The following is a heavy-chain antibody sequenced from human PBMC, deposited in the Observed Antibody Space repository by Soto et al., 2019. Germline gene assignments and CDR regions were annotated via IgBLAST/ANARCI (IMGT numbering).Heavy chain of an antibody. CDR2: IIPIFGTA. J-gene: IGHJ5*02. V-gene: IGHV1-69*13. D-gene: IGHD3-3*01. CDR1: GGTFSSYA. Sequence: SVKVSCKASGGTFSSYAISWVRQAPGQGLEWMGGIIPIFGTANYAQKFQGRVTITADESTSTAYMELSSLRSEDTAVYYCARGGAYYDFWGGPRGFDPWGQGTLVTVSS. CDR3: ARGGAYYDFWGGPRGFDP.